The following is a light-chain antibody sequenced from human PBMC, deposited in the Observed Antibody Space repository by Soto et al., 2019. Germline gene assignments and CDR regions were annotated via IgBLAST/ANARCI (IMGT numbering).Light chain of an antibody. V-gene: IGKV3-20*01. CDR2: GAS. CDR1: QSVSRYY. J-gene: IGKJ2*01. CDR3: QQYGSSPYT. Sequence: NVLTQSPGTLSLSPGERATLSCRASQSVSRYYLAWYQQKPGQAPRLLIFGASSRATGIPGRFSGSGSGTDFTLTISRLEPEDFAVYYCQQYGSSPYTFGQGTKVDIK.